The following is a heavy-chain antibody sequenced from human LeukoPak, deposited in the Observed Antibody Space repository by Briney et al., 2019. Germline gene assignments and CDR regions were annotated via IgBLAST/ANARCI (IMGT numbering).Heavy chain of an antibody. Sequence: SETLSLTCTVSGGSISSYYWSWIRQPPGKGLEWIGYIYYSGSTNYNPSLKSRVTISVDTSKNQFSLKLSSVTAADTAVYYCARHVVSSAYYSPDYYYGMDVWGQGTTVTVSS. V-gene: IGHV4-59*08. CDR3: ARHVVSSAYYSPDYYYGMDV. CDR1: GGSISSYY. CDR2: IYYSGST. D-gene: IGHD3-22*01. J-gene: IGHJ6*02.